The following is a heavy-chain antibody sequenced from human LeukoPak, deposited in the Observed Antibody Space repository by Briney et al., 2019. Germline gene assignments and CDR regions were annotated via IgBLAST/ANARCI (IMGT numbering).Heavy chain of an antibody. CDR2: IYYSGST. CDR1: GGSISSGGYY. V-gene: IGHV4-31*03. CDR3: ARAAIVVVIIDY. Sequence: SETLSLTCTVSGGSISSGGYYWSWIRQHPGKGLEWIGYIYYSGSTYYNPSLKSRVTISVDTSKNQFSLKLSSVTAADTAVYYCARAAIVVVIIDYWGQGTLVTVSS. D-gene: IGHD3-22*01. J-gene: IGHJ4*02.